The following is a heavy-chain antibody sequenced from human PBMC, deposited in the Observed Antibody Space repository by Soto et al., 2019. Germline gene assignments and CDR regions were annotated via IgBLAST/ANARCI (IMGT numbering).Heavy chain of an antibody. J-gene: IGHJ6*02. CDR3: AKDMGGSGSYFSNYYYGMDV. D-gene: IGHD1-26*01. V-gene: IGHV3-30*04. CDR1: GFTFSSYA. CDR2: ISYDGSNK. Sequence: QVQLVESGGGVVQPGRSLRLSCAASGFTFSSYAMHWVRQAPGKGLEWVAVISYDGSNKYYADSVKGRFTISRDNSKNTLYLQMNSLRAEDTAVYYCAKDMGGSGSYFSNYYYGMDVWGQGTTVTVSS.